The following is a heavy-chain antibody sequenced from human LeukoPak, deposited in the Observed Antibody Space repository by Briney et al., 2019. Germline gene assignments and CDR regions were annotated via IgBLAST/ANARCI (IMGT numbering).Heavy chain of an antibody. D-gene: IGHD3-9*01. J-gene: IGHJ4*02. CDR1: GFTFSNAW. CDR3: TTDLQIHYDILTGYYTYDY. CDR2: IKSKTDGGTT. Sequence: GGSLRLSCAASGFTFSNAWMSWVRQAPGKGLEWVGRIKSKTDGGTTDYAAPVKGRFTISRDDSKNTLYLQMNSLKTEDTAVYYCTTDLQIHYDILTGYYTYDYWGQGTLVTVSS. V-gene: IGHV3-15*01.